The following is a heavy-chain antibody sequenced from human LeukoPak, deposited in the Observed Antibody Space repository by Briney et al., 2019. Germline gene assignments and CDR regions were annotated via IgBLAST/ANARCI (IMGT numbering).Heavy chain of an antibody. Sequence: SETLSLTCTVSGGSISSGSYYWSWIRQPPGKGLEWIGEINHSGSTNYNPSLKSRVTISVDTSKNQFSLKLSSVTAADTAVYYCARRTFEFYDFWSGYPGGAFDIWGQGTMVTVSS. CDR3: ARRTFEFYDFWSGYPGGAFDI. CDR2: INHSGST. CDR1: GGSISSGSYY. V-gene: IGHV4-39*07. J-gene: IGHJ3*02. D-gene: IGHD3-3*01.